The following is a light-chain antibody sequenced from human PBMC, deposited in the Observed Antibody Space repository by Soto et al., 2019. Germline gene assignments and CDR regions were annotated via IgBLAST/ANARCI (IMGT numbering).Light chain of an antibody. CDR1: QSVSSS. V-gene: IGKV3-11*01. J-gene: IGKJ5*01. Sequence: VFTQSPATLCLSPGEGATLSCRASQSVSSSLAWYQQKPGQAPRLLISDTSNRATGIPARFSGSGSGTDFTLTISSLEPEDFAVYYCQQRRNGRITCGQGTRRGL. CDR3: QQRRNGRIT. CDR2: DTS.